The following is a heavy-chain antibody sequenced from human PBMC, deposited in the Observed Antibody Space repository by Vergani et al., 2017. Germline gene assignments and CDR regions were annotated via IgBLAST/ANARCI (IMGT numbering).Heavy chain of an antibody. CDR2: IYWDDDK. V-gene: IGHV2-5*02. CDR3: AHLQELYNWNDSRFDY. D-gene: IGHD1-1*01. J-gene: IGHJ4*02. Sequence: QITLKESGPTLVKPTQTLTLTCTFSGFSLSTSGVGVGWIRQPPGKALEWLALIYWDDDKRYSPSLKSRLTITKDTSKNQVVLTMTNMDPVDTARYYCAHLQELYNWNDSRFDYWGQGTLVTVSS. CDR1: GFSLSTSGVG.